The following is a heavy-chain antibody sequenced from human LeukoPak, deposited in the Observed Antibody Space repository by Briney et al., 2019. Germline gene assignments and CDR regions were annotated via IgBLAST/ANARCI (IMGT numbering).Heavy chain of an antibody. V-gene: IGHV3-30*03. J-gene: IGHJ4*02. CDR2: ISYDGSNK. Sequence: PGGSLRLSCAASGFTFSSYGMHWVRQAPGKGLEWVAVISYDGSNKYYADSVKGRFTISRDNSKNTLYLQMNSLRAEDTAVYYCARDQVRGVTYFDYWGQGTLVTVSS. CDR1: GFTFSSYG. D-gene: IGHD3-10*01. CDR3: ARDQVRGVTYFDY.